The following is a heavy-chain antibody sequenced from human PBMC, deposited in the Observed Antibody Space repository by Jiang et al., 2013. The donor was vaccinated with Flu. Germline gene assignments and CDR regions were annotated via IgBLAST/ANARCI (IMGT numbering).Heavy chain of an antibody. V-gene: IGHV1-2*02. D-gene: IGHD1-26*01. J-gene: IGHJ5*02. Sequence: SVTVSCKASGYTSTYYYIHWCDRPLDKGVEWMGWINFDSGGTNYAQKFQGRVTMTRDTSVSTASMELRSLRSDDTALYYCARALQWELEPWGQGTLGHRL. CDR3: ARALQWELEP. CDR2: INFDSGGT. CDR1: GYTSTYYY.